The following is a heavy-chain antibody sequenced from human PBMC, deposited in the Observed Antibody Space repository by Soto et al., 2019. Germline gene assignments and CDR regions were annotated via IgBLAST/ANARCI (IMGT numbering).Heavy chain of an antibody. CDR3: EGDFRESGGGPSCLYVDF. CDR1: GYTYSSYG. V-gene: IGHV1-18*01. D-gene: IGHD2-15*01. Sequence: QVQLVQSGAEVKEHGASVRVSCKTSGYTYSSYGFSWVRQAPGQGLERVAWISANSDDTNSAQKFKGRITVTADTYTSTEYMDLRSLTSDDTAMYYCEGDFRESGGGPSCLYVDFWGQGTLVTVSS. CDR2: ISANSDDT. J-gene: IGHJ4*02.